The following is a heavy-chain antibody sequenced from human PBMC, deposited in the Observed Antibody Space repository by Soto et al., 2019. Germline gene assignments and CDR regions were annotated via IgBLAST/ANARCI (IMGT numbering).Heavy chain of an antibody. J-gene: IGHJ4*02. CDR3: ARAALYSGWYHEY. CDR1: VVSISDSIYY. D-gene: IGHD6-19*01. CDR2: MYYTGST. V-gene: IGHV4-61*01. Sequence: SETLSLTCIFSVVSISDSIYYCSWLRQPPWKGLEWIGYMYYTGSTNYNPSLESRVFMSVDTSKNQISLQLRSVTAADTATYYCARAALYSGWYHEYWGEGMSVTVSS.